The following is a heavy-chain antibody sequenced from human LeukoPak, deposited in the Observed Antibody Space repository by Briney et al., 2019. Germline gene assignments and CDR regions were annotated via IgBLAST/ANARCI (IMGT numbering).Heavy chain of an antibody. CDR1: GYTFTSYG. Sequence: GASVKVSCKASGYTFTSYGISWVRQAPGQGLEWMGWISAYNGNTNYAQKLQGRVTMTTDASTSTAYMELRSLRSDDTAVYYCARIHMSHYYYYYYMDVWGKGTTVTVSS. CDR2: ISAYNGNT. D-gene: IGHD2-21*01. V-gene: IGHV1-18*01. CDR3: ARIHMSHYYYYYYMDV. J-gene: IGHJ6*03.